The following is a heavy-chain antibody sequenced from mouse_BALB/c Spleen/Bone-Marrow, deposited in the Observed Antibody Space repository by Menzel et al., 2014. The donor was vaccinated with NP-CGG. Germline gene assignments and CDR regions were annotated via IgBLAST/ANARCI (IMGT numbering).Heavy chain of an antibody. V-gene: IGHV1S41*01. J-gene: IGHJ4*01. CDR3: ARSYYVSSPYAMDY. CDR1: GYTFTSYW. D-gene: IGHD1-1*01. Sequence: DLVKPGASVKLSCKASGYTFTSYWINWVKQRPGQGLEWIGRIAPGSGNIYYNEMFKVKATLTVDASSSTAYIQLSSLSSEDSAVYFCARSYYVSSPYAMDYWGQGTSDTVSS. CDR2: IAPGSGNI.